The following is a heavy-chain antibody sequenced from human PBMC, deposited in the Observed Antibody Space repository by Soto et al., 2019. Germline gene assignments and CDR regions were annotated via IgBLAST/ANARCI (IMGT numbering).Heavy chain of an antibody. V-gene: IGHV1-24*01. CDR1: GYTLTELS. CDR2: FDPEDGET. Sequence: ASVKVSCKVSGYTLTELSMHWVRQAPGKGLEWMGGFDPEDGETIYAQKFQGRVTMTEDTSTDTAYMELSSLRSEDTAVYYCATDLATLRFLEWLPEFAPWGQGTLVTVSS. CDR3: ATDLATLRFLEWLPEFAP. J-gene: IGHJ5*02. D-gene: IGHD3-3*01.